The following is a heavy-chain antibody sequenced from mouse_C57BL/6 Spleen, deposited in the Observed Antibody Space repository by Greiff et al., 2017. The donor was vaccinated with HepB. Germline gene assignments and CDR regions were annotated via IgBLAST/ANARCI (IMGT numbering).Heavy chain of an antibody. CDR3: TRSGYYYGSSHYAMDY. J-gene: IGHJ4*01. CDR1: GYTFTDYE. V-gene: IGHV1-15*01. D-gene: IGHD1-1*01. Sequence: VKLQESGAELVRPGASVTLSCKASGYTFTDYEMHWVKQTPVHGLEWIGAIDPETGGTAYNQKFKGKAILTADKSSSTAYMELRSLTSEDSAVYYCTRSGYYYGSSHYAMDYWGQGTSVTVSS. CDR2: IDPETGGT.